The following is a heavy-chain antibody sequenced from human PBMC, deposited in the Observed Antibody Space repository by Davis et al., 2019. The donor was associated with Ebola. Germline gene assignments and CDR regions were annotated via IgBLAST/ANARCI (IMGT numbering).Heavy chain of an antibody. Sequence: GESLKISCAASGFTFDDYTMHWVRQAPGKGLEWVSLISWDGGSTYYADSVKGRFTISRDNSKNSLYLQMNSLRAEDTAVYYCASLSGLHPSDYWGQGTLVTVSS. V-gene: IGHV3-43*01. CDR2: ISWDGGST. CDR3: ASLSGLHPSDY. D-gene: IGHD3-10*01. J-gene: IGHJ4*02. CDR1: GFTFDDYT.